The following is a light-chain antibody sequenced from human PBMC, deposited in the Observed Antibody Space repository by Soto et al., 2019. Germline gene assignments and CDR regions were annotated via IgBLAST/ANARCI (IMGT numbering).Light chain of an antibody. CDR2: DAS. V-gene: IGKV3-11*01. CDR1: RSVSVY. Sequence: EIVLTQSPATLSVSPGERATLSCRASRSVSVYLDWYQQKSGQAPRLLIYDASKRATGIPARFSGSGSGTNFTLNISSLEPEYFAVYYCQQRDDLITFGGGTRVDIK. J-gene: IGKJ4*01. CDR3: QQRDDLIT.